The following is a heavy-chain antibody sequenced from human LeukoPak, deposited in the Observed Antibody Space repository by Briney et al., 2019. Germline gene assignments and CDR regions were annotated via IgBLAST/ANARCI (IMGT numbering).Heavy chain of an antibody. D-gene: IGHD1-26*01. CDR2: ISGSAGST. CDR1: GFTFSNYA. J-gene: IGHJ4*02. CDR3: AIKWGVGTTTLDYFDY. Sequence: GGSLRLSCAASGFTFSNYAMSWVRQAPGKGLEWVSGISGSAGSTYYADSVKGRFTISRDNSKNTLYLQMNSLTDDDTAVYYCAIKWGVGTTTLDYFDYWGQGTLVTVSS. V-gene: IGHV3-23*01.